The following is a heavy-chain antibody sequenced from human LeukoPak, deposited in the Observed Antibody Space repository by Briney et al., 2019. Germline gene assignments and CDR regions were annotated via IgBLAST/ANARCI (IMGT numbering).Heavy chain of an antibody. D-gene: IGHD3-22*01. CDR3: ARGVVIRRGASWFDP. CDR1: GGTFSSYA. V-gene: IGHV1-69*05. Sequence: GASVKVSCKASGGTFSSYAISWVRQAPGQGLEWMGGIIPIFGTANYAQKFQGRVTITTDESTSTAYMELSSLRSEDTAVYYCARGVVIRRGASWFDPWGQGTLVTVSS. CDR2: IIPIFGTA. J-gene: IGHJ5*02.